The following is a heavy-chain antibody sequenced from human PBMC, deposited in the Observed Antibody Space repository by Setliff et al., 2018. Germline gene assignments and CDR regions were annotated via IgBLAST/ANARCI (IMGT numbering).Heavy chain of an antibody. Sequence: SVKVSCKASGGTFSSYAISWVRQAPGQGLEWMGGIIPMFGTANYAQKFQGRVTITADESTSTAYMELSSLRSEDTAVYYCARDPLTTNRRRAFDIWGQGTMVTVSS. CDR2: IIPMFGTA. CDR1: GGTFSSYA. D-gene: IGHD4-17*01. J-gene: IGHJ3*02. CDR3: ARDPLTTNRRRAFDI. V-gene: IGHV1-69*13.